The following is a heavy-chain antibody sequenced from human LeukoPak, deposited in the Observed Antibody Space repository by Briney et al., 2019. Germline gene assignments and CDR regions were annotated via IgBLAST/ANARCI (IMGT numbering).Heavy chain of an antibody. CDR3: ARDHNWGFDY. D-gene: IGHD3-16*01. J-gene: IGHJ4*02. CDR1: GFIFSDYS. V-gene: IGHV3-48*01. Sequence: PGGSLRLFCAASGFIFSDYSMNWVRQAPGKGLEWLTYIGGSTSTISYADSVRGRFTISRDNAKNSLYLQMDSLRAEDTAVYYCARDHNWGFDYWGQGILVAVSS. CDR2: IGGSTSTI.